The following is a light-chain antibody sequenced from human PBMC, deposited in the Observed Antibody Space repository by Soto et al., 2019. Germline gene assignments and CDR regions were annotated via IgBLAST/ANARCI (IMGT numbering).Light chain of an antibody. CDR1: SSDVGAYNY. CDR2: DVS. CDR3: SSYTRRKTVI. J-gene: IGLJ2*01. V-gene: IGLV2-14*03. Sequence: QSVLTQPASVPGSPGQSITISCTGTSSDVGAYNYVSWHQQHPGKAPKLMIFDVSNRPSGVPNRFSGSKSGDTAALTISGLQAEDEADYYCSSYTRRKTVIFGGGTKVTV.